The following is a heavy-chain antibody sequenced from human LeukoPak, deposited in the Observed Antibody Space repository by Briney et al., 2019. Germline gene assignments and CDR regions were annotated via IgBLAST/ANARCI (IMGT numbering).Heavy chain of an antibody. V-gene: IGHV3-74*01. Sequence: GGSLRLSCGATGFTISSYWMHWVRQAPGKGLVWVSRINSDGSTTNYADSVKGRFTISRDNAKNTLYLQMNSLRAEDTAVYYCARRSSGSPPYYFDYWGQGTLVTVSS. J-gene: IGHJ4*02. CDR3: ARRSSGSPPYYFDY. D-gene: IGHD1-26*01. CDR2: INSDGSTT. CDR1: GFTISSYW.